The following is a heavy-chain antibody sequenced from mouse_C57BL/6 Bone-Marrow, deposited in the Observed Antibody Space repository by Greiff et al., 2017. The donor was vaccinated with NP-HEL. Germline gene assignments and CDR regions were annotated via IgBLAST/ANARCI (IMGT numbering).Heavy chain of an antibody. V-gene: IGHV14-4*01. D-gene: IGHD2-4*01. J-gene: IGHJ3*01. CDR2: IDPENGDT. CDR1: GFNIKDDY. Sequence: VHVKQSGAELVRPGASVKLSCTASGFNIKDDYMHWVKQRPEQGLEWIGWIDPENGDTEYASKFQGKATITADTSSNTAYLQLSSLTSEDTAVYYCTTWTYDYPFAYWGQGTLVTVSA. CDR3: TTWTYDYPFAY.